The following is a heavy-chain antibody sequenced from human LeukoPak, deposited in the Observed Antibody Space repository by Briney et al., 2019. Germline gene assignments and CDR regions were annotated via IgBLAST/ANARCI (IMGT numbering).Heavy chain of an antibody. D-gene: IGHD6-6*01. J-gene: IGHJ6*02. V-gene: IGHV4-61*02. CDR3: ARGSWSARPSYYDYYGMDV. Sequence: SETLSLTCPVSGGSISSGSYYWSWIREPAGKGLEWIGRIYISGSTNYNTPLKSRVTISVDTSKNQFSLKLSSVTAADTAVYYCARGSWSARPSYYDYYGMDVWGQGTTVTVSS. CDR1: GGSISSGSYY. CDR2: IYISGST.